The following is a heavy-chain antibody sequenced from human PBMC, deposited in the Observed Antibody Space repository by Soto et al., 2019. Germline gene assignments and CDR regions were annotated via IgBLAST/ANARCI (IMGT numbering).Heavy chain of an antibody. CDR3: ARGGGRWLQIHNYYYYGMDV. Sequence: SVKVSCKASGGTFSSYAISWVRQAPGQGLEWMGGIIPIFGTANYAQKFQGRVTITADESTSTAYMELSSLRSEDTAVYYCARGGGRWLQIHNYYYYGMDVWGQGTTVTVSS. CDR1: GGTFSSYA. V-gene: IGHV1-69*13. D-gene: IGHD5-12*01. J-gene: IGHJ6*02. CDR2: IIPIFGTA.